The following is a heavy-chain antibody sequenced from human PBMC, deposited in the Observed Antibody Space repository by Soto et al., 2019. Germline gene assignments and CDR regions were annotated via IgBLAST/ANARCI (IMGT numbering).Heavy chain of an antibody. V-gene: IGHV1-18*01. J-gene: IGHJ4*02. CDR1: GYTFTSYG. Sequence: QVQLVQSGAEVKKPGASVKVSCKASGYTFTSYGISWVRQAPGQGLEWMGWISSYNGNTNYAQKIQGRVTMTTDTSTSTAYMELSSLKSDDTAVYYCARDGALGYCSSGSCYSYYFDYWGQGTLVTVSS. D-gene: IGHD2-15*01. CDR3: ARDGALGYCSSGSCYSYYFDY. CDR2: ISSYNGNT.